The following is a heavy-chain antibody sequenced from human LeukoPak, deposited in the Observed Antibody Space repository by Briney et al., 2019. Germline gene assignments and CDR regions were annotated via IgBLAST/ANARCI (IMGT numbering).Heavy chain of an antibody. Sequence: GGSLRLSCAASGFTFSDYYMTWIRQAPGKGLEWVSYISSSGTTIYYADSVKGRFTISRDNAKNSLYLQMNSLRAEDTAVYYCARDIWSGYPNWFDPWGQGTLVTVSS. J-gene: IGHJ5*02. V-gene: IGHV3-11*01. CDR3: ARDIWSGYPNWFDP. CDR2: ISSSGTTI. D-gene: IGHD3-3*01. CDR1: GFTFSDYY.